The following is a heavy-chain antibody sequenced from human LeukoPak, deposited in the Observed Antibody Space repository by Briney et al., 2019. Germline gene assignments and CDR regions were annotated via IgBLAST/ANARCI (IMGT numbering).Heavy chain of an antibody. D-gene: IGHD1-26*01. V-gene: IGHV4-4*07. Sequence: NPSETLSLTCTVSGGSISSYYWSWIRQPAGKGLEWIGRIYTSGSTNYNPSLKSRVTMSVDTSKNQFSLKLSSVTAADTAVYYCARDRYSGSYIPFDYWGQGTLVTVSS. J-gene: IGHJ4*02. CDR3: ARDRYSGSYIPFDY. CDR2: IYTSGST. CDR1: GGSISSYY.